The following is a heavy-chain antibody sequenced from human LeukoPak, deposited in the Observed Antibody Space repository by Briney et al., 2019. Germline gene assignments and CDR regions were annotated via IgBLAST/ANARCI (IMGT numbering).Heavy chain of an antibody. Sequence: SSETLSLTCTVSGGSISSYFWSWIRQPPGKGLEWIGYIYYSGSTNYNPSLKSRVTISVDTSKNQFSLKLSSVTAADTAVYYCARFPYCGGDCQSDAFDIWGQGTMVTVSS. J-gene: IGHJ3*02. CDR1: GGSISSYF. CDR3: ARFPYCGGDCQSDAFDI. CDR2: IYYSGST. V-gene: IGHV4-59*01. D-gene: IGHD2-21*02.